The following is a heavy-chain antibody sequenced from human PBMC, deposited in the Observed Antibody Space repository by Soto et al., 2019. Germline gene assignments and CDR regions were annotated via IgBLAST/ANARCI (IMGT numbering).Heavy chain of an antibody. D-gene: IGHD5-12*01. CDR1: GGSISSYY. J-gene: IGHJ4*02. Sequence: SETLSLTCTVSGGSISSYYWSWIRQPPGKGLEWIGCIYYSGSTNYNPSLKSRVTISVDTSKNQFSLKLSSVTAADTAVYYCARWLRPYYFDYCAQGTLVTVSS. V-gene: IGHV4-59*01. CDR2: IYYSGST. CDR3: ARWLRPYYFDY.